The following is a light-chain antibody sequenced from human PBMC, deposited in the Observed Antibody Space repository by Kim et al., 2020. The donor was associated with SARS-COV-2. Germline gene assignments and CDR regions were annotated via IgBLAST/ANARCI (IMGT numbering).Light chain of an antibody. CDR1: SSNIGSNT. CDR2: SNN. J-gene: IGLJ3*02. Sequence: QSVLTQPPSASGTPGQRVTISCSGSSSNIGSNTVNWYQQLPGTAPKLLIYSNNQRPSGVPDRFSGSKSGTSASLAISGLQPEDEADYYCAAWDDSLNGWVFCGGTQLTVL. CDR3: AAWDDSLNGWV. V-gene: IGLV1-44*01.